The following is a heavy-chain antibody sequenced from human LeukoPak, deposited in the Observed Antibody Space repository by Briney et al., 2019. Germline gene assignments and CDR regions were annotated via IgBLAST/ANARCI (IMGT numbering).Heavy chain of an antibody. J-gene: IGHJ4*02. Sequence: NPGGSLRLSCAASGFTFSSYSMNWVHQAPGKGLEWVSSISSSSSYIYYADSVKGRFTISRDNAKNSLYLQMNSLRAEDTAVYYCASLGVTTFDYWGQGTLVTVSS. CDR2: ISSSSSYI. V-gene: IGHV3-21*01. CDR1: GFTFSSYS. CDR3: ASLGVTTFDY. D-gene: IGHD3-10*01.